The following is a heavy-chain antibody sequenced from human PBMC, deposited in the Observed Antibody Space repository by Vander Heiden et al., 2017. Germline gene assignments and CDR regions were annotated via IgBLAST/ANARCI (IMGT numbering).Heavy chain of an antibody. CDR2: FYRDDDT. D-gene: IGHD3-10*01. Sequence: EVQLVVTGGGLIQPGGSLRLSCAASGFTVSTNSMSWVRQVPGKGLEWVASFYRDDDTQYADSAKGRFTISTDNSKNTVYLQMSSLRAEDTAMYHCARTTYGSGNYFDPWGQGTLVTVSS. CDR3: ARTTYGSGNYFDP. J-gene: IGHJ4*02. V-gene: IGHV3-53*02. CDR1: GFTVSTNS.